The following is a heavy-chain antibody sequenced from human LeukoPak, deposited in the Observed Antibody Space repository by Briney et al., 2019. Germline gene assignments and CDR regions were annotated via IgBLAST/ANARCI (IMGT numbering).Heavy chain of an antibody. CDR2: IYYSGST. J-gene: IGHJ3*02. Sequence: PSETLSLTCTVSGGSISSGGYYWSWIRQHPGKGLEWIGYIYYSGSTYYNPSLKSRVTISVDTPKNQFSLKLSSVTAADTAVYYCARDYGSGDGTDAFDIWGQGTMVTVSS. CDR1: GGSISSGGYY. D-gene: IGHD3-10*01. CDR3: ARDYGSGDGTDAFDI. V-gene: IGHV4-31*03.